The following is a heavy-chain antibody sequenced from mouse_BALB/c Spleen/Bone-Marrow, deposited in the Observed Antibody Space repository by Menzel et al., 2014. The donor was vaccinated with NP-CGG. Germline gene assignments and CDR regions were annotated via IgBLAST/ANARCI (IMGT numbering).Heavy chain of an antibody. CDR3: ERHPCYDNYPAWFAY. D-gene: IGHD2-10*01. J-gene: IGHJ3*01. CDR1: GFAFSSYD. V-gene: IGHV5-9*02. Sequence: EVKVVESGGGLVKPGGSLKLSCAASGFAFSSYDMSWVRQTPAKRLEWVATISSGGSYTYYPDSVKGRFTISRDNARNTLYLQMSSLRSEDTALSYCERHPCYDNYPAWFAYWGQGTLVTVSA. CDR2: ISSGGSYT.